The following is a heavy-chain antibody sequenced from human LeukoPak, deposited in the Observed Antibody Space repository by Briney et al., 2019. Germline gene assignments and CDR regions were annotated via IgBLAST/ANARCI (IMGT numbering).Heavy chain of an antibody. D-gene: IGHD3-3*02. CDR2: IRSKAYGGTT. V-gene: IGHV3-49*04. CDR1: GFTFGDYA. CDR3: TRHFWSGLNWFDP. Sequence: GGXXRLSCTASGFTFGDYAMSWVRQAPGKGLEWVGFIRSKAYGGTTEYAASVKGRFTIARDDSKSTAYLQMNSLKTEDTAVYYCTRHFWSGLNWFDPWGQGTLVTVSS. J-gene: IGHJ5*02.